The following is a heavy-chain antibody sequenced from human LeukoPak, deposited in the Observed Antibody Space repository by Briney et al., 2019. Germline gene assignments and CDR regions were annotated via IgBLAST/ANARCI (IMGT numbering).Heavy chain of an antibody. CDR1: GYTFTSYY. CDR2: INPSGGST. V-gene: IGHV1-46*01. Sequence: ASVKVSCKASGYTFTSYYMHWVRQAPGQGLEWMGIINPSGGSTSYAQKFQGRVTMTRDTSTSTVYMELSSLRSEDTAVYYCASPKWGSGSYYFLDYWGQGTLVTVSS. J-gene: IGHJ4*02. D-gene: IGHD3-10*01. CDR3: ASPKWGSGSYYFLDY.